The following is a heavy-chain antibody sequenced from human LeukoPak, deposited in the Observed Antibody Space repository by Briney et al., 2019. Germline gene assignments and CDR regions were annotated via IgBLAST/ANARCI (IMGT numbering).Heavy chain of an antibody. J-gene: IGHJ4*02. CDR3: ARDSGYNYDS. CDR1: GFTFSNYW. Sequence: GGSLRLSCEGSGFTFSNYWMSWVRQAPGRGLEWVANIKQDGSKQYYVDSVKGRFTIARDNAENSLYLQINSLRAEDTAIYYCARDSGYNYDSWGQGTLVTVSS. CDR2: IKQDGSKQ. D-gene: IGHD5-18*01. V-gene: IGHV3-7*01.